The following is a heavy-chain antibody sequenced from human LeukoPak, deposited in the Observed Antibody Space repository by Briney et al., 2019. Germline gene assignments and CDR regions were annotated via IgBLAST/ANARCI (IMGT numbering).Heavy chain of an antibody. Sequence: PGGSLRLSCAASGFTFSSYSMNWVRQAPGKGLEWVSSISSSSSYIYYADSVKGRFTISRDNAKNSLYLQMNSLRAEDTAVYYCAKDRRLAILTGYLFDYWGQGTLVTVSS. CDR1: GFTFSSYS. D-gene: IGHD3-9*01. CDR3: AKDRRLAILTGYLFDY. CDR2: ISSSSSYI. V-gene: IGHV3-21*04. J-gene: IGHJ4*02.